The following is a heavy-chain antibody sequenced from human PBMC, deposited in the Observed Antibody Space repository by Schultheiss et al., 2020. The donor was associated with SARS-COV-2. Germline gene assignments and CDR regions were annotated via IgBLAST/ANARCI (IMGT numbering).Heavy chain of an antibody. J-gene: IGHJ6*02. CDR1: GYTFTSSA. D-gene: IGHD7-27*01. Sequence: VKVSCKASGYTFTSSAMQWVRQARGQRLEWIGWIVVGSGNTNYAQKFQGRVTITADKSTSTAYMELSSLRSEDTAVYYCARETGEVYYYYYGMDVWGQGTTVTVSS. V-gene: IGHV1-58*02. CDR2: IVVGSGNT. CDR3: ARETGEVYYYYYGMDV.